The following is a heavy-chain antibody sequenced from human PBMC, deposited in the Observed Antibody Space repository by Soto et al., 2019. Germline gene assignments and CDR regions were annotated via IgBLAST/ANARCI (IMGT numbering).Heavy chain of an antibody. CDR2: IWYDGSNK. CDR3: ARDPYVLMVYAIEGFDY. D-gene: IGHD2-8*01. CDR1: GFTFSSYG. V-gene: IGHV3-33*01. J-gene: IGHJ4*02. Sequence: QVQLVESGGGVVQPGRSLRLSCAASGFTFSSYGMHWVRQAPGKGLEWVAVIWYDGSNKYYADSVKGRFTISRDNSKNTLYLQMNSLRAEDTAVYYCARDPYVLMVYAIEGFDYWGQGTLVTVSS.